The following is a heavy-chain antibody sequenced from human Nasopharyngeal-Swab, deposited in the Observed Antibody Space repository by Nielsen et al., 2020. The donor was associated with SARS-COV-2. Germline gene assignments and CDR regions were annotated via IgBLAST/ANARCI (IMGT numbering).Heavy chain of an antibody. Sequence: GESLKISFKGSGYSFTSHWIGWVRQMPGKGLEWMGIIYPGDSDTRYSPSFQGQVTISADKSISTAYLQWSSLKASDTAMYYCARHSLYCSSTSCYVSVFDIWGQGTMVTVSS. CDR3: ARHSLYCSSTSCYVSVFDI. CDR1: GYSFTSHW. D-gene: IGHD2-2*01. CDR2: IYPGDSDT. J-gene: IGHJ3*02. V-gene: IGHV5-51*01.